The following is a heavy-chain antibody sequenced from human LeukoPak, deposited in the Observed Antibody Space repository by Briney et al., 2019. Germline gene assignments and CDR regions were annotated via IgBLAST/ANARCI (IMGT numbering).Heavy chain of an antibody. V-gene: IGHV1-2*02. CDR1: GYTFTDYY. D-gene: IGHD3-22*01. J-gene: IGHJ4*02. CDR3: ARGMIEGDDFDH. Sequence: ASVKVSCKASGYTFTDYYMHWVRQAPGQGLEWMGWINPNSGGANYVQKFQGRVTMTRDTSISTAYMEVSRLTSDDTAVYYCARGMIEGDDFDHWGQGTLVTVSS. CDR2: INPNSGGA.